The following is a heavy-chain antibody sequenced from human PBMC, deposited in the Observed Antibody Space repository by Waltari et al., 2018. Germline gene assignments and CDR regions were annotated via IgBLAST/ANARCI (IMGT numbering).Heavy chain of an antibody. CDR1: GYTFTSYD. Sequence: QVQLVQSGAEVKKPGASVKVSCKASGYTFTSYDINWVRQATGQGLEWMGWRNPNNGNTGYAQKFQGRVTMTRNTSISTAYMELSSLRSEDTAVYYCAREHCSSTSCRINWFDPWGQGTLVTVSS. D-gene: IGHD2-2*01. V-gene: IGHV1-8*01. CDR2: RNPNNGNT. CDR3: AREHCSSTSCRINWFDP. J-gene: IGHJ5*02.